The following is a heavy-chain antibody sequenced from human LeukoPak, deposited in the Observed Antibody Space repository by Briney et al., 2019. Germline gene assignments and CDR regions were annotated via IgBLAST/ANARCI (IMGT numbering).Heavy chain of an antibody. CDR2: IIPICGTE. Sequence: SVTLSCAASGGTFSSYDRSWVRQAPGQGLEWMGGIIPICGTENYAQKFQGRVTITAHKSTSPAYMALRSPRSGDTAVYYCATYSSSWSIYYYGMDVWGKGTTVTVSS. CDR1: GGTFSSYD. J-gene: IGHJ6*04. V-gene: IGHV1-69*06. CDR3: ATYSSSWSIYYYGMDV. D-gene: IGHD6-13*01.